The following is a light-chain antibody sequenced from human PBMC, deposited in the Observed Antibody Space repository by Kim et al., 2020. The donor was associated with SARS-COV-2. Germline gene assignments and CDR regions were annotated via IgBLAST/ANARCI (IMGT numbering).Light chain of an antibody. V-gene: IGKV1-27*01. CDR2: AAS. CDR3: QKYKSAPRT. J-gene: IGKJ3*01. Sequence: SVGNRVTCPGGASQVINNNLAWYQQKPGKAPKVLIYAASTLQSGVPARCSGSGSGTDFTLTISSLQPEDVGTYNCQKYKSAPRTFGPGTKVDIK. CDR1: QVINNN.